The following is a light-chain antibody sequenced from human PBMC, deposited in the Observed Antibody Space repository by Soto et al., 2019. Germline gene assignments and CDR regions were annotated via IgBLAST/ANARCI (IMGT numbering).Light chain of an antibody. CDR2: GAS. CDR3: QQYSRRGT. V-gene: IGKV3-15*01. J-gene: IGKJ1*01. CDR1: QSVSSN. Sequence: EIVMTQSPATLSVSPGEKDTLSCRASQSVSSNLAWYQQKPGQAPRLLIYGASTRATGIPARFSGSGSGTEFTLTISSLQSEDFAVYYCQQYSRRGTFGQGTKVDIK.